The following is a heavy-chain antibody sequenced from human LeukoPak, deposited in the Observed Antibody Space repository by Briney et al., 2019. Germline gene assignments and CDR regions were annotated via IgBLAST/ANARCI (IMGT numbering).Heavy chain of an antibody. J-gene: IGHJ4*02. V-gene: IGHV3-13*05. CDR2: IGTAGDP. CDR1: GFTFSSYG. D-gene: IGHD2-15*01. Sequence: PGGSLRLSCAASGFTFSSYGMHWVRQATGKGLEWVSAIGTAGDPYYPGSVKGRFTISRENAKNSLYLQMNSLRAGDTAVYYCARAGCSGGSCYGYFDYWGQGTLVTVSS. CDR3: ARAGCSGGSCYGYFDY.